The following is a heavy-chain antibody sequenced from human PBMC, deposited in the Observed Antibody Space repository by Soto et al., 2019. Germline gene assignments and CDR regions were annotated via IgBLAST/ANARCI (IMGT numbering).Heavy chain of an antibody. J-gene: IGHJ4*02. V-gene: IGHV3-73*02. D-gene: IGHD2-15*01. CDR2: IRNTANSYAT. Sequence: EVQLVESGGGLVQPGGSLKLSCAASGFTFSGSSVHWVRQASGKGLEWVGRIRNTANSYATAYAASVRGRFTISRDDSKNTVFLQMNSLNTEDTAVYYCISHSPEDMIRTWGQGTLVTVSS. CDR3: ISHSPEDMIRT. CDR1: GFTFSGSS.